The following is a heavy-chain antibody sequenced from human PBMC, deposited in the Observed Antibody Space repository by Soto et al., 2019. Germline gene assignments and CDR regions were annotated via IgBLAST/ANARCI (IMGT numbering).Heavy chain of an antibody. J-gene: IGHJ4*02. V-gene: IGHV3-23*01. CDR3: ATVHSTSRSFDY. CDR1: GLNFNILA. CDR2: TGYSRLTT. Sequence: LSCAASGLNFNILAMSWVRQAPGKGLEWVSTTGYSRLTTYYADSVKGRFTVSRDNSKNTLDLQMSSLRAEDTAVYYCATVHSTSRSFDYWGQGTLVTVSS. D-gene: IGHD6-6*01.